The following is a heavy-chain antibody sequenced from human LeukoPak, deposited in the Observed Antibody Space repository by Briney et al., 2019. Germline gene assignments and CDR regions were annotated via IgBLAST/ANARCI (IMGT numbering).Heavy chain of an antibody. CDR1: GGSISISNYF. V-gene: IGHV4-39*01. CDR2: RSSTGIT. Sequence: SETLSLTCSVSGGSISISNYFWGWIRQPPGKGLEWIASRSSTGITHYYPSLESRISVSVETSKNQFSLMLTSLTAADTAVCYCAFSGWFWGAFDYWGQGILVTVSS. CDR3: AFSGWFWGAFDY. D-gene: IGHD6-19*01. J-gene: IGHJ4*02.